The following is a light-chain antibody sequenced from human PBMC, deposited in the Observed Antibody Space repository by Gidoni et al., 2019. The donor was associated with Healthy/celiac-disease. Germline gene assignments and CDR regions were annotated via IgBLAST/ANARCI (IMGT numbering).Light chain of an antibody. CDR3: QQYNNWPPT. CDR2: GAS. J-gene: IGKJ1*01. V-gene: IGKV3-15*01. Sequence: EIVMTQSPATLSVSPGDRGTLSCRASQRVSSNLAWYQQKPGQAPRLLIYGASTRATGIPARFSGSGSGTEFTLTISSLQSEDFAVYYCQQYNNWPPTFGQGTKVEIK. CDR1: QRVSSN.